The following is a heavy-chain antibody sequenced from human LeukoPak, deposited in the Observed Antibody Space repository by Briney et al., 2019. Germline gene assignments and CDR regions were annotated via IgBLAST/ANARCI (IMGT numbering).Heavy chain of an antibody. D-gene: IGHD2-2*01. V-gene: IGHV3-7*05. CDR1: GFTFSSYW. J-gene: IGHJ4*02. CDR3: ARDQRYCSSSSCPWEPFDY. Sequence: PGGSLRLSCAASGFTFSSYWMGWVRQAPGKGLEWVANIKQDGSEKYYVDSVKGRFTISRDNAKNSLYLPMNSLRAEDTAVYYCARDQRYCSSSSCPWEPFDYWGQGTLVTVSS. CDR2: IKQDGSEK.